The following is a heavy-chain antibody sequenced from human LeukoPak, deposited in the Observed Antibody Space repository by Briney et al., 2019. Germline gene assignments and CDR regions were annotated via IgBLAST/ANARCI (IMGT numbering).Heavy chain of an antibody. CDR3: ARVWNYYDSSGYLDY. D-gene: IGHD3-22*01. J-gene: IGHJ4*02. Sequence: SQTLSLTCAVSGGSISSGSYSWSWIRQPPGKGLEWIGYIFHTGNTYYNPSLKSRVTISVDTSKNQFSLKLSSVTAADTAVYYCARVWNYYDSSGYLDYWGQGTLVTVSS. CDR1: GGSISSGSYS. CDR2: IFHTGNT. V-gene: IGHV4-30-2*01.